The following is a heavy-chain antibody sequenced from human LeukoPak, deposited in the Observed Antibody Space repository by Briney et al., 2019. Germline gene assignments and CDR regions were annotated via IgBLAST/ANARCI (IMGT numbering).Heavy chain of an antibody. V-gene: IGHV3-23*01. D-gene: IGHD6-13*01. CDR2: ISGSGGST. Sequence: GGSLRLSCAASGFTFSSYAMSWVRQAPGKGLEWVSAISGSGGSTYYADSVKGRFTISRDNPKNTLYLQMNSLRAEDTAVCYCAKGRGSSWYSAFDIWGQGTMVTVSS. CDR3: AKGRGSSWYSAFDI. J-gene: IGHJ3*02. CDR1: GFTFSSYA.